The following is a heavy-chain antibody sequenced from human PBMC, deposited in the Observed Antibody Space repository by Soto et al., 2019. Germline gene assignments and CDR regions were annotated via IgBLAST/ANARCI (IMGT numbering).Heavy chain of an antibody. J-gene: IGHJ6*02. V-gene: IGHV4-30-4*01. CDR1: GGSISSGDYY. Sequence: TSETLSLTCTVSGGSISSGDYYWSWIRQPPGKGLEWIGYISYSGSTYYNPSLKSRVTISVDTSNNQFSLKLSSVTVADTAVYSCARXAWTVVRGILISGGMDVWGQGTTVTVSS. CDR2: ISYSGST. D-gene: IGHD3-10*01. CDR3: ARXAWTVVRGILISGGMDV.